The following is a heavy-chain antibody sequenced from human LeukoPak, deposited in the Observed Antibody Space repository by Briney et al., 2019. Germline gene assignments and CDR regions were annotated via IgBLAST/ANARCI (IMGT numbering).Heavy chain of an antibody. V-gene: IGHV1-2*02. CDR3: ARDGMDSYDSSGYYPIDY. D-gene: IGHD3-22*01. J-gene: IGHJ4*02. CDR2: INPNSGGT. Sequence: ASVKVSCKASGYTFTGYYMHWVRQVPGQGLEWMGWINPNSGGTNYAQKFQGRVTRTRDTPISTAYMELSRLRSDDTAVYYCARDGMDSYDSSGYYPIDYWGQGTLVTVSS. CDR1: GYTFTGYY.